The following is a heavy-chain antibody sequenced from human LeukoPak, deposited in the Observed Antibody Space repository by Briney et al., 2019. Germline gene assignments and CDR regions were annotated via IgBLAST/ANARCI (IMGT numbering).Heavy chain of an antibody. CDR1: GFTVSSNC. D-gene: IGHD3-22*01. CDR2: IYSGGST. J-gene: IGHJ4*02. CDR3: ARVYYYDSSGYLRYFDY. Sequence: GGSLRLSCAASGFTVSSNCMSWVRQAPGKGLEWVSVIYSGGSTYYADSVKGRFTISRDNSKNTLYLQMNSLRAEDTAVYYCARVYYYDSSGYLRYFDYWGQGTLVTVSS. V-gene: IGHV3-66*02.